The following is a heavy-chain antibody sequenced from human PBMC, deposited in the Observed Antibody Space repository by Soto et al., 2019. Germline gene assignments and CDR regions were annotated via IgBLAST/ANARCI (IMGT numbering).Heavy chain of an antibody. CDR2: ISGSGDST. Sequence: GGSLRLSCAASGFNFSTYAMNWVRQAPGKGLEWVSGISGSGDSTYYADSVKGRFTVSRDNSKNTLYLQMNSLRAEDTAVFYCAKERSSGWRFDYWGQGTLVTVSS. J-gene: IGHJ4*02. CDR3: AKERSSGWRFDY. D-gene: IGHD6-19*01. V-gene: IGHV3-23*01. CDR1: GFNFSTYA.